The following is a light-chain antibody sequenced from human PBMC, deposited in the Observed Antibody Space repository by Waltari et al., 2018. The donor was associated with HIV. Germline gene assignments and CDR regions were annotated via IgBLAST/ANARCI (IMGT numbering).Light chain of an antibody. J-gene: IGLJ3*02. CDR1: SSHIGAYDS. CDR3: SSYGDSLRVL. Sequence: QSALTQPPSASGPLGQSVTISCPGSSSHIGAYDSVSWFQQHPRSAPNLLLYEVTRRPSTVSDRFSGSRSGSTAFLTVAGLQPDDEATYFCSSYGDSLRVLFGGGTNVTVL. CDR2: EVT. V-gene: IGLV2-8*01.